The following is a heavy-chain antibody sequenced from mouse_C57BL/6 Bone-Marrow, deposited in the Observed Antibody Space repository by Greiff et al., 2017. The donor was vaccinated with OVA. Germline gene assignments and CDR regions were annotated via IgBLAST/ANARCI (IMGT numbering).Heavy chain of an antibody. V-gene: IGHV5-12*01. CDR3: ARRIYYYGSSYLDY. CDR1: GFTFSDYY. Sequence: EVKLVESGGGLVQPGGSLKLSCAASGFTFSDYYMYWVRQTPEKRLEWVAYISNGGGSTYYPDTVKGRFTISRDNAKNTLYLQMSRLKSEDTAMYYCARRIYYYGSSYLDYWGQGTTLTVSS. J-gene: IGHJ2*01. CDR2: ISNGGGST. D-gene: IGHD1-1*01.